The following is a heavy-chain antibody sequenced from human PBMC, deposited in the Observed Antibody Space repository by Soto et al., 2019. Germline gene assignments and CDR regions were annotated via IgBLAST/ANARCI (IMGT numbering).Heavy chain of an antibody. Sequence: QVQLVQSGAEVKKPGSSVKVSCKASGGTFSSYTISWVRQAPGQGLEWMGRIIPILGIANYAQKFQGRVTITAHKSTSTAYMELSSLRSQDTAVYYCARGSPSVAAAGTGYWGQGTLVTVSS. V-gene: IGHV1-69*02. J-gene: IGHJ4*02. CDR3: ARGSPSVAAAGTGY. D-gene: IGHD6-13*01. CDR1: GGTFSSYT. CDR2: IIPILGIA.